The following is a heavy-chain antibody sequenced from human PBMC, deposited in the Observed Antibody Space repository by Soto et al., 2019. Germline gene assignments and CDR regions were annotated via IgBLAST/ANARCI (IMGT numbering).Heavy chain of an antibody. CDR1: EFSFSRYA. Sequence: GGSLRLSCVASEFSFSRYAMTWVRQAAGKGLQWVAGLGPDGRNTFYGESVRGRFTISRDNSRNTLYLQMNSLRAEDTAVYYCARDSPLYCSGGSCYVDYWGQGTLVTVSS. CDR2: LGPDGRNT. V-gene: IGHV3-23*01. CDR3: ARDSPLYCSGGSCYVDY. J-gene: IGHJ4*02. D-gene: IGHD2-15*01.